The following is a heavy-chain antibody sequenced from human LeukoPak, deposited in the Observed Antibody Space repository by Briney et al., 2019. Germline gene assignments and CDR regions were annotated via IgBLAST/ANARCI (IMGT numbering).Heavy chain of an antibody. D-gene: IGHD3-10*01. Sequence: GGSLRLSCAVSGFTFSPYEMNWVRQAPGQGLEWVSYISSSGGTIYYADSVKGRFTISRDNPKNLLYLQMNSLRAEDTAVYYCARGSSVITLLRGVIDYWGQGTLVTVSS. J-gene: IGHJ4*02. CDR1: GFTFSPYE. CDR3: ARGSSVITLLRGVIDY. CDR2: ISSSGGTI. V-gene: IGHV3-48*03.